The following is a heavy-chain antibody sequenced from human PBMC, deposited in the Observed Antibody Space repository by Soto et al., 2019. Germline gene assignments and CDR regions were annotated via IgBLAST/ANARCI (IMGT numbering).Heavy chain of an antibody. CDR2: ISGSGGST. D-gene: IGHD3-3*01. J-gene: IGHJ4*02. CDR3: ARDRVYYDFWSSYPSYFDY. CDR1: GFTFSSYA. V-gene: IGHV3-23*01. Sequence: GGSLRLSCAASGFTFSSYAMSWVRQAPGKGLEWVSAISGSGGSTYYADSVKGRFTISRDNAKNSPYLQMSSLRDEDTAVYYCARDRVYYDFWSSYPSYFDYWGQGTLVTVSS.